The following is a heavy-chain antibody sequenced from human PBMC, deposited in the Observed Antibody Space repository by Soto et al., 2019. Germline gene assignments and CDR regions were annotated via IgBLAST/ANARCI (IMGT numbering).Heavy chain of an antibody. CDR3: VYVVATDHGSGFDP. CDR1: EDTFTHYD. V-gene: IGHV1-8*01. J-gene: IGHJ5*02. D-gene: IGHD2-8*01. CDR2: MNPNTGNI. Sequence: QVQVVQSGAEVKKPGASVKVSCKTSEDTFTHYDLNWVRQATGQGLERRGWMNPNTGNIDYAHKFEVRVSMTSDPSTNTFSSAMRMLRSDCTAVDYSVYVVATDHGSGFDPWCQGTLVTVSA.